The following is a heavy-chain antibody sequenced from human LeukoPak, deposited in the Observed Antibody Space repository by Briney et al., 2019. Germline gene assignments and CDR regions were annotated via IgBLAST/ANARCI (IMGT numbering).Heavy chain of an antibody. CDR2: ISSGGSTI. CDR1: GFTFSNYE. J-gene: IGHJ4*02. D-gene: IGHD3-3*01. Sequence: GGSLRLSCAASGFTFSNYEMYWVRQAPGKGLEWVSYISSGGSTINYADSVKGRFTISRDNAKNSLYLKMNSLRAEDAAAYYCARGVVIVGIDYWGQGTLVTVSS. V-gene: IGHV3-48*03. CDR3: ARGVVIVGIDY.